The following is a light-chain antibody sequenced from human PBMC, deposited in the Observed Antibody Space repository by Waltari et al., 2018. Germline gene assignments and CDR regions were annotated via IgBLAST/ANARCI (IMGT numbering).Light chain of an antibody. CDR3: QSTDSSGTLRV. J-gene: IGLJ3*02. Sequence: SYELTQPPSVSVSPGQTARIPSSGDALTNQYAYWYQQKPGQAPVLVIYKDKERPSGIPERFSGSGSGTTVTLTISGVQAEDEADYYCQSTDSSGTLRVFGGGTYLTVL. CDR2: KDK. CDR1: ALTNQY. V-gene: IGLV3-25*03.